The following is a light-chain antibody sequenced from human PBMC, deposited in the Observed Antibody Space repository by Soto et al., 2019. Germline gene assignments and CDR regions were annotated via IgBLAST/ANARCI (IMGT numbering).Light chain of an antibody. V-gene: IGKV3-20*01. CDR1: QSVSRY. J-gene: IGKJ1*01. CDR2: GAS. Sequence: GLTLSPATVSLSPGERATLSCRASQSVSRYLAWYQQKPGQTPRLLIYGASNRATGIPDRFSGSGSGTDFTLTISRLEPEDIAVYYCQPYGSSGTFGQGTKAAIK. CDR3: QPYGSSGT.